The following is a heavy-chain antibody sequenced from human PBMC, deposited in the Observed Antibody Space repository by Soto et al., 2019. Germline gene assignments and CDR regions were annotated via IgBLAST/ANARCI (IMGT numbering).Heavy chain of an antibody. V-gene: IGHV3-7*01. Sequence: GESLKISCAASGFTFSSYWMSWVRQAPGKGLEWVANIKQDGSEKYYVDSVKGRFTISRDNAKNSLYLQMNSLRAEDTAVYYCARESNSSSWYWFDPWGQGTLVTVSS. D-gene: IGHD6-13*01. CDR1: GFTFSSYW. CDR2: IKQDGSEK. CDR3: ARESNSSSWYWFDP. J-gene: IGHJ5*02.